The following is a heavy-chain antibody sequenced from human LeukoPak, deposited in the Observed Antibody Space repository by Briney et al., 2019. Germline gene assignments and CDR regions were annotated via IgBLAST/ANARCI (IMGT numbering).Heavy chain of an antibody. CDR2: IRYDGSNE. J-gene: IGHJ4*02. CDR3: ARSRYNLDY. CDR1: GLTFSSYD. D-gene: IGHD5-24*01. Sequence: PGGSLRLSCAASGLTFSSYDMHWVRQAPGKGPEWVAIIRYDGSNENYAEFVKGRFTISRDNSKKTLYLQMNSLRAEDTAVYYCARSRYNLDYWGQGTLVTVSS. V-gene: IGHV3-33*01.